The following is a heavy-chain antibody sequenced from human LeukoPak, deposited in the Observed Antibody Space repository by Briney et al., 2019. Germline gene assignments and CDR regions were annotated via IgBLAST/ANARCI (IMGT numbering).Heavy chain of an antibody. V-gene: IGHV3-23*01. Sequence: GGSLRLSCAASGLTFGAYAMSWVRQAPGKGLEWVSVITGGGRSTYYTDSVKGRFTISRDNYKNTVYLQMNSLRAGDTAVYFCAKSANYYGGTGYAKMGWFDLWGQGTLVTVSS. CDR2: ITGGGRST. CDR1: GLTFGAYA. D-gene: IGHD3-22*01. J-gene: IGHJ5*02. CDR3: AKSANYYGGTGYAKMGWFDL.